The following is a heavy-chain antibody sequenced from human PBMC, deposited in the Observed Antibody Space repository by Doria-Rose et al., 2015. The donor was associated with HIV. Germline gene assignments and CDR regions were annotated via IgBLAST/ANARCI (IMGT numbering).Heavy chain of an antibody. CDR3: AKAPIIGPKYYFYMDV. J-gene: IGHJ6*03. Sequence: VQLVQSGGGLVQPGRSLRLSCVGSGFSFESYAMHWVRLAPGTGLERVAGISWDSGTKGNADSVEGRFTISRDNAKKSVYLEMRSLRPEDTAFYYCAKAPIIGPKYYFYMDVWGKGTSVTVSS. V-gene: IGHV3-9*01. CDR2: ISWDSGTK. D-gene: IGHD3-3*01. CDR1: GFSFESYA.